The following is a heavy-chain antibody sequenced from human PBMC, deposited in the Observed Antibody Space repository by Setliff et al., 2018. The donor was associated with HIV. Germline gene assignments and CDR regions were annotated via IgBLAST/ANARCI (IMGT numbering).Heavy chain of an antibody. V-gene: IGHV1-69*13. CDR2: IIPTLGST. Sequence: SVKVSCKASGGTFTTFRVSWVRQAPGQGPEWMGGIIPTLGSTRYRKKFEDRLTITADVSTATVYMELTRLTSEDTAVFYCARQLSNSFDYWGQGALVTVSS. J-gene: IGHJ4*02. D-gene: IGHD1-1*01. CDR1: GGTFTTFR. CDR3: ARQLSNSFDY.